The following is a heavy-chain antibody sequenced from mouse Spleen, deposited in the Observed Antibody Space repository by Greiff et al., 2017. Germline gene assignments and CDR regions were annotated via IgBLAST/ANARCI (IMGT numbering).Heavy chain of an antibody. V-gene: IGHV1-26*01. J-gene: IGHJ3*01. CDR1: GYTFTDYY. D-gene: IGHD1-1*01. CDR2: INPNNGGT. CDR3: ARYYYGSSRLAY. Sequence: VQLQQSGPELVKPGASVKISCKASGYTFTDYYMNWVKQSHGKSLEWIGDINPNNGGTSYNQKFKGKATLTVDKSSSTAYMELRSLTSEDSAVYYCARYYYGSSRLAYWGQGTLVTVSA.